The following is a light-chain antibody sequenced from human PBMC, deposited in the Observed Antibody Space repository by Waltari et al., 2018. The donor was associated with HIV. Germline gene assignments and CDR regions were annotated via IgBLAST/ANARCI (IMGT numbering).Light chain of an antibody. V-gene: IGKV2-28*01. CDR3: MQALQTPRT. J-gene: IGKJ4*01. CDR1: ESLLHTDGYNY. CDR2: LGS. Sequence: DPVMTQPPLAPFATPGAPVPLSCRSSESLLHTDGYNYLEWYLQKPGQYPQLLIYLGSNRASGVPYRFSGSGSGTDFTLKISRVEAEDVGVYYCMQALQTPRTFGGGTKVEI.